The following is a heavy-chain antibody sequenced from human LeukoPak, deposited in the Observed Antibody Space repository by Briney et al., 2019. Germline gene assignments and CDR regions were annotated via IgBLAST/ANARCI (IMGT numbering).Heavy chain of an antibody. CDR2: ISGSGGST. V-gene: IGHV3-23*01. CDR3: AKDSEVEDYYDSSGDTDY. CDR1: GFTFSSYA. J-gene: IGHJ4*02. Sequence: GGSLRLSCAASGFTFSSYAMSWVRQAPGKGLEWVSAISGSGGSTYYADSVKGRFTISRDNSKNTLYLQMNSLRAEDTAVYYCAKDSEVEDYYDSSGDTDYWGQGTLVTVSS. D-gene: IGHD3-22*01.